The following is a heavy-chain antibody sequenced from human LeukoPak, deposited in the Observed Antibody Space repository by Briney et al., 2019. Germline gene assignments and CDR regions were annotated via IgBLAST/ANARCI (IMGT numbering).Heavy chain of an antibody. CDR2: IYHSGST. CDR3: ARTNSSEIRDYPSYG. CDR1: GGSISSGGYY. Sequence: PSETLSLTCTVSGGSISSGGYYWSWIRQPPGKGLEWIGYIYHSGSTYYNPSLKSRVTISVDRSKNQFSLKLSSVTAADTAVYYCARTNSSEIRDYPSYGWGHRTPVSAS. J-gene: IGHJ4*01. V-gene: IGHV4-30-2*01. D-gene: IGHD2-21*01.